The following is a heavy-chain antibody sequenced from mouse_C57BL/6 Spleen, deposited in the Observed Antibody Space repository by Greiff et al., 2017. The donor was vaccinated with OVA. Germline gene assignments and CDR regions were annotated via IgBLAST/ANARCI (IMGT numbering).Heavy chain of an antibody. CDR2: INPGSGGT. CDR3: AREGLGFDY. V-gene: IGHV1-54*01. J-gene: IGHJ2*01. D-gene: IGHD4-1*01. Sequence: VKVVESGAELVRPGTSVKVSCKASGYAFTNYLIEWVKQRPGQGLEWIGVINPGSGGTNYDEKFKGKATLTADKSSSTAYMQLSSLTSEDSAVYFCAREGLGFDYWGQGTTLTVSS. CDR1: GYAFTNYL.